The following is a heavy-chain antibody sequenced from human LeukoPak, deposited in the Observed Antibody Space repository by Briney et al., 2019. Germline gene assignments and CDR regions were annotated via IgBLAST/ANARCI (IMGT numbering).Heavy chain of an antibody. V-gene: IGHV1-18*01. CDR3: ARRGPGTPESDY. CDR1: GYTFTSYG. D-gene: IGHD1-14*01. CDR2: ISAYNGNT. Sequence: ASAKVSCKASGYTFTSYGISWVRQAPGQGLEWMGWISAYNGNTDYAQKLQGRVTMTTDTSTSTAYMELRSLRSDDTAVYYCARRGPGTPESDYWGQGTLVTVSS. J-gene: IGHJ4*02.